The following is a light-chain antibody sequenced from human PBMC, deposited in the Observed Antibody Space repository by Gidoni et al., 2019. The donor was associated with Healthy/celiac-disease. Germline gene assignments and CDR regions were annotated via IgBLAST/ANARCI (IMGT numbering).Light chain of an antibody. J-gene: IGKJ2*01. V-gene: IGKV1-39*01. CDR1: QSISSY. CDR3: QQSYSTLGWYT. Sequence: DIQMTQSPSSLSASVGDRVTITCRASQSISSYLNWYQQKPGKAPKLLIYAASSLQSGVPSRFSGSGSGTDFTLTISSLQPEDFATYYCQQSYSTLGWYTFGQGTKLEIK. CDR2: AAS.